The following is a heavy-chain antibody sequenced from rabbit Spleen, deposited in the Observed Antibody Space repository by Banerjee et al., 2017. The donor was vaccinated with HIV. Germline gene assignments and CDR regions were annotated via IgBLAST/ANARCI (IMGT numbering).Heavy chain of an antibody. V-gene: IGHV1S40*01. CDR1: GFSFSSDYD. CDR2: IDAGSSGST. CDR3: ARDSGSSFSSYGMDL. D-gene: IGHD8-1*01. Sequence: QQLVESGGGLVKPGASLTLTCKASGFSFSSDYDMCWVRQAPGKGLEWIGCIDAGSSGSTYYASWAKGRFTISKTSSTTVTLQMTSLTAADTATYFCARDSGSSFSSYGMDLWGPGTLVTVS. J-gene: IGHJ6*01.